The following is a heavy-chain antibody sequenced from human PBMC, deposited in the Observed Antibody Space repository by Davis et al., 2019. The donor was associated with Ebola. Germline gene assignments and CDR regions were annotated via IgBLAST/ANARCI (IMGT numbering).Heavy chain of an antibody. CDR1: GFTFSNYW. J-gene: IGHJ6*02. Sequence: HTGGSLRLSCAASGFTFSNYWMHWVRQAPGKGLVWVSRINRDESGTTYADSVKGRFTISRDNSKNTLYLQMNSLRAEDTAVYYCARGAGTYYYYGMDVWGQGTTVTVSS. CDR2: INRDESGT. CDR3: ARGAGTYYYYGMDV. V-gene: IGHV3-74*01. D-gene: IGHD1-1*01.